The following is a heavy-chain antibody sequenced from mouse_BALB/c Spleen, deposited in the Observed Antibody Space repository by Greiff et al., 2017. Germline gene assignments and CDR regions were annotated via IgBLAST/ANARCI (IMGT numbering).Heavy chain of an antibody. V-gene: IGHV14-3*02. CDR3: ARGYYGSSPAWFAY. Sequence: VQLQQSGAELVKPGASVKLSCTASGFNIKDTYMHWVKQRPEQGLEWIGRLDPANGNTKYDPKFQGKATITADTSSNTAYLQLSSLTSEDTAVYYCARGYYGSSPAWFAYGGQGTLVTVSA. CDR2: LDPANGNT. D-gene: IGHD1-1*01. CDR1: GFNIKDTY. J-gene: IGHJ3*01.